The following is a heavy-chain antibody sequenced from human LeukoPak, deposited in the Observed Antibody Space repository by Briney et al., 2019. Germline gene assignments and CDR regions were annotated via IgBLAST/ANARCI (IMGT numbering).Heavy chain of an antibody. CDR1: GGTFSSYA. CDR3: AREGGDGYTYGNYYYYYGMDV. D-gene: IGHD5-24*01. Sequence: SAKVSCKASGGTFSSYAISWVRQAPGQGLEWMGGIIPIFGTANYAQKFQGRVTITADESTSTAYMELSSLRSEDTAVYYCAREGGDGYTYGNYYYYYGMDVWGQGTTVTVSS. V-gene: IGHV1-69*13. J-gene: IGHJ6*02. CDR2: IIPIFGTA.